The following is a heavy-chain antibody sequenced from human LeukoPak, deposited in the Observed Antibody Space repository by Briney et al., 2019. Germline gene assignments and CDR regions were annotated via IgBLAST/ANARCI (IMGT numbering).Heavy chain of an antibody. CDR2: INHSGST. V-gene: IGHV4-34*01. CDR3: ARGSDSSGYYRGDAFDI. D-gene: IGHD3-22*01. CDR1: GGSFSGYY. J-gene: IGHJ3*02. Sequence: SETLSLTCAVYGGSFSGYYWSWIRQPPGKGLEWIGEINHSGSTNYNPSLKSRVTISVDTSKNQFSLKLSSVTAADTAVYYCARGSDSSGYYRGDAFDIWGQGTMVTVSS.